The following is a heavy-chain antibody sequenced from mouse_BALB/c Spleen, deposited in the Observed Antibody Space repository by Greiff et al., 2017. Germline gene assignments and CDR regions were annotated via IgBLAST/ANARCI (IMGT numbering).Heavy chain of an antibody. CDR3: SYDHQGYFDV. J-gene: IGHJ1*01. V-gene: IGHV1-5*01. D-gene: IGHD2-3*01. CDR1: GYSFTSYW. CDR2: IYPGNSDT. Sequence: VQLQQSGTVLARPGASAKMSCKASGYSFTSYWMHWVKQRPGQGLEWIGAIYPGNSDTSYNQKFKGKAKLTAVTSASTAYMELSSLTNEDSAVYYCSYDHQGYFDVWGAGTTVTVSS.